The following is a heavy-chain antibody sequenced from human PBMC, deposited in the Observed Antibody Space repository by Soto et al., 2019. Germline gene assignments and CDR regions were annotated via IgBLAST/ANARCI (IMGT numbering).Heavy chain of an antibody. CDR1: GGTFSSYA. D-gene: IGHD2-21*02. Sequence: ASVKVSCKASGGTFSSYAISWVRRAPGQGLEWMGGIIPIFGTANYAQKFQGRVTITADESTSTAYMELSSLRSEDTAVYYCARAYCGGDCYSALVAFDIWGQGTMVTVSS. CDR3: ARAYCGGDCYSALVAFDI. J-gene: IGHJ3*02. CDR2: IIPIFGTA. V-gene: IGHV1-69*13.